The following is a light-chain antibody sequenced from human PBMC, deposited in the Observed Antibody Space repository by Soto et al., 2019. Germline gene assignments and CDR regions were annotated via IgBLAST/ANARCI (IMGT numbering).Light chain of an antibody. CDR2: AAS. V-gene: IGKV1-39*01. Sequence: DIQMTQSPSSLSASVGDRVTITCRASQSISSYLNWYQQKPGKAPKLLIYAASSLQSGVPSRFSGSGSGTDFTLTISSLLLEDFATYYCQQSYSTPPITFGQGTRLEIK. CDR3: QQSYSTPPIT. CDR1: QSISSY. J-gene: IGKJ5*01.